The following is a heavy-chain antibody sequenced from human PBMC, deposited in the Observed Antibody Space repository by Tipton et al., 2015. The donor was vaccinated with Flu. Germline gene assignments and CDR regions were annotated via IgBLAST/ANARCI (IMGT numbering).Heavy chain of an antibody. CDR3: ARHTGDSVRGVIDY. D-gene: IGHD3-10*02. CDR2: IYHSGTT. CDR1: GDSIGSDYY. J-gene: IGHJ4*02. Sequence: TLSLTCSVSGDSIGSDYYWGWIRQPPERGLEWIGTIYHSGTTYYNPSLKSRLTISVDTSKNQFSLRLSSVTAADTAVYYCARHTGDSVRGVIDYWGQGTLVTVSS. V-gene: IGHV4-38-2*01.